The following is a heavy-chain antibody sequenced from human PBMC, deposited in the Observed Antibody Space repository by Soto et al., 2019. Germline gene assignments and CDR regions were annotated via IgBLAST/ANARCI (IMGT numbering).Heavy chain of an antibody. Sequence: PGRYLRLSCASSVFTFSSYCIHCVRQAPGKWLEWVAVISYDGSNKYYADSVKGRFTISRDNSKNTLYLQMNSLRAEDTAVYYCAKIFFCPHDFWSENPLGCAFDIWGQGTMLTVSS. V-gene: IGHV3-30*18. D-gene: IGHD3-3*01. CDR1: VFTFSSYC. CDR3: AKIFFCPHDFWSENPLGCAFDI. J-gene: IGHJ3*02. CDR2: ISYDGSNK.